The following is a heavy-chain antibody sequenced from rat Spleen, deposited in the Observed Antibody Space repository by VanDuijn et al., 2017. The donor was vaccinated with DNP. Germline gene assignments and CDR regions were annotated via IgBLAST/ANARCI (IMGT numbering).Heavy chain of an antibody. V-gene: IGHV2-63*01. D-gene: IGHD1-2*01. CDR2: MWYDGDT. Sequence: QVQLKESGPGLVQPSETLSLTCTVSGFSLTTYSVSWVRQPSGKGPEWMGKMWYDGDTAYNSALKSRLSISRDTSKSQVFLKMNSRQTDDTGTYYCTSDSLNSSSFVYWGQGSLVTVSS. J-gene: IGHJ3*01. CDR3: TSDSLNSSSFVY. CDR1: GFSLTTYS.